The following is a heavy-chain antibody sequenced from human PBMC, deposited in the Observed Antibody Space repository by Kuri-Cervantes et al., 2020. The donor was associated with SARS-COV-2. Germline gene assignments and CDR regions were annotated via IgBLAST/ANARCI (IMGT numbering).Heavy chain of an antibody. J-gene: IGHJ4*02. CDR1: GFTFSSYE. CDR2: ISSSGSTI. Sequence: GESLKLFCAAPGFTFSSYEMNWVRQAPGKGLEWVSYISSSGSTIYYADSVKGRFTISRDNAKNSLYLQMNSLRAEDTAVYYCARTYDFWSGYSSALIDYWGQGTLVTVSS. V-gene: IGHV3-48*03. D-gene: IGHD3-3*01. CDR3: ARTYDFWSGYSSALIDY.